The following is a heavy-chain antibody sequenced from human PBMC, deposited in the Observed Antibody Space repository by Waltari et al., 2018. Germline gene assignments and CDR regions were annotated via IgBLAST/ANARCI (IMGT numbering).Heavy chain of an antibody. CDR2: INHSGST. D-gene: IGHD3-3*01. Sequence: QLQLQESGPGLVKPSETLSLTCTVSGGSIRSTTYYWGWVRQSPGKGLEWIGEINHSGSTNYNPSLKSRVTISVDTSKNQFSLKLSSVTAADTAVYYCASQTTYYDFWSGYYDVGYFDYWGQGTLVTVSS. J-gene: IGHJ4*02. V-gene: IGHV4-39*07. CDR1: GGSIRSTTYY. CDR3: ASQTTYYDFWSGYYDVGYFDY.